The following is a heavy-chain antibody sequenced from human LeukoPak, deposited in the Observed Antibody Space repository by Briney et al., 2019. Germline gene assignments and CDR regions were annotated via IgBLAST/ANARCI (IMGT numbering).Heavy chain of an antibody. V-gene: IGHV5-51*01. CDR2: IYPGDSDT. D-gene: IGHD3-22*01. Sequence: GESLKISCKGSGYSFTRYWIGWVRQMTRKGLEWMGIIYPGDSDTRYSPSFQGQVTISADKSISTAYLQWSSLKASDTAMYYCARLGAGNSSGSYVFDIWGQGTMVTVSS. J-gene: IGHJ3*02. CDR3: ARLGAGNSSGSYVFDI. CDR1: GYSFTRYW.